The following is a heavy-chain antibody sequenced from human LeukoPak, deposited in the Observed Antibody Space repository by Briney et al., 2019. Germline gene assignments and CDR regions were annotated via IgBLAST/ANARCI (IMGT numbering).Heavy chain of an antibody. Sequence: GGSLRLSCAASGFTFSSYEMNWLRQATGKGLEGFSYISSSCSTINYADSVNGRFTISIDNGKNSLYLQMNSLRAEDTAVYYFARNTAYEIDIDYWGQGTLVTVSS. J-gene: IGHJ4*02. CDR3: ARNTAYEIDIDY. CDR1: GFTFSSYE. D-gene: IGHD2-21*01. V-gene: IGHV3-48*03. CDR2: ISSSCSTI.